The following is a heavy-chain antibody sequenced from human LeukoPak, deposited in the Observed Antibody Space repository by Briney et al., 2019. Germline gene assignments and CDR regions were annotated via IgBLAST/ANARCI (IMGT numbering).Heavy chain of an antibody. V-gene: IGHV1-69*13. CDR3: AREYYYDSSGYSKTFDI. D-gene: IGHD3-22*01. CDR2: IIPIFGTA. Sequence: ASVKVSCKASGGTFSSYAISWVRQAPGQGLEWMGGIIPIFGTANYAQKFQGRVTITADESTSTAYMELSSLRSEDTAVYYCAREYYYDSSGYSKTFDIWGQGTMVTVSS. CDR1: GGTFSSYA. J-gene: IGHJ3*02.